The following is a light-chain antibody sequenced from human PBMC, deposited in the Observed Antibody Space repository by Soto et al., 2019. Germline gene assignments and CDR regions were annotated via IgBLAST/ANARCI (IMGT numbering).Light chain of an antibody. CDR2: DVS. CDR3: SSYTSSSTLV. V-gene: IGLV2-14*01. CDR1: SSDVGGYNY. J-gene: IGLJ3*02. Sequence: QSALTQPASVSGSPGQSITISCTGTSSDVGGYNYVSWYQQHPGKAPQLMIYDVSNRPSGVSNRFSGSKSGNTASLTISGLQAEDEADYYCSSYTSSSTLVFGGGTQLTV.